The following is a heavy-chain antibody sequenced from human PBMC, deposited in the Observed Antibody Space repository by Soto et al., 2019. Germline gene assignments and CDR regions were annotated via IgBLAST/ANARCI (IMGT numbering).Heavy chain of an antibody. Sequence: QVQLQESGPGLVKPSQTLSLTCTVSGGSISSGGYYWSWIRQHPGKGLEWIGYIYYSGSTHYNPSLKRRVTISVDTPKNQSSLKLSSVTAADTAVYYCASALTTVTLFDPWGQGTLVTVSS. CDR2: IYYSGST. V-gene: IGHV4-31*03. J-gene: IGHJ5*02. CDR3: ASALTTVTLFDP. CDR1: GGSISSGGYY. D-gene: IGHD4-17*01.